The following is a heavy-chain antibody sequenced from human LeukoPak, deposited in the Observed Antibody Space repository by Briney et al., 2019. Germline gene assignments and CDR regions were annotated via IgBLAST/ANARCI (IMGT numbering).Heavy chain of an antibody. D-gene: IGHD3-22*01. V-gene: IGHV1-24*01. CDR3: LGERHYDPAPAFDI. Sequence: ASVKVSCKVSGYTLTELSMHWVRQAPGKGLEWMGGFDPEDGETIYAQKFQGRVTITEDTSTDTAYMELSSLRSEDTAVYYCLGERHYDPAPAFDIWGQGTMVTVSS. CDR2: FDPEDGET. CDR1: GYTLTELS. J-gene: IGHJ3*02.